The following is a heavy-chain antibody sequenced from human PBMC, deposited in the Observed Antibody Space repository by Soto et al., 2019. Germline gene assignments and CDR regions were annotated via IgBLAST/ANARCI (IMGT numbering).Heavy chain of an antibody. CDR2: ISGSGGST. J-gene: IGHJ5*02. CDR1: GFTFSSYA. Sequence: EVQLLESGGGLVQPGGSLRLSCAASGFTFSSYAMSWVRQAPGKGLEWVSAISGSGGSTYYADSVKSRFTISRDNSKNTLYLQMNSLRAEDTAVYYCAKDDGLWFGELLYGNWFDPWGQGTLVTVSS. D-gene: IGHD3-10*01. V-gene: IGHV3-23*01. CDR3: AKDDGLWFGELLYGNWFDP.